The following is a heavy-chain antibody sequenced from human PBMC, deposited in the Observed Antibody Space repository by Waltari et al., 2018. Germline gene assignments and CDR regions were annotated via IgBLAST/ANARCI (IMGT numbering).Heavy chain of an antibody. CDR3: ARTSTTVTTWWFDP. CDR1: GYTFTGYY. V-gene: IGHV1-2*02. CDR2: INPNSGGT. Sequence: QVQLVQSGAEVKKPGASVKVSCTASGYTFTGYYMHWVRQAHGQGLEWMGWINPNSGGTNYAQKFQGRVTMTRDTSISTAYMELSRLRSDDTAVYYCARTSTTVTTWWFDPWGQGTLVTVSS. D-gene: IGHD4-17*01. J-gene: IGHJ5*02.